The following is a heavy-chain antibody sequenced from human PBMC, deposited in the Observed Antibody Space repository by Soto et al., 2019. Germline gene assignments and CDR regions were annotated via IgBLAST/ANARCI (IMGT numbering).Heavy chain of an antibody. J-gene: IGHJ6*03. D-gene: IGHD1-26*01. V-gene: IGHV4-31*03. Sequence: QLQLRESGPGLVQPAQTLSLTCTVAGGSITGGFSYWTWVRQHPGKGLEWDGHIYYSGTAYYNPSLMSRVALSVDPSQNRFSLKLSSVTAADTAIYFCARSLPGGTVFYMDIWGEGTTVTVSS. CDR1: GGSITGGFSY. CDR3: ARSLPGGTVFYMDI. CDR2: IYYSGTA.